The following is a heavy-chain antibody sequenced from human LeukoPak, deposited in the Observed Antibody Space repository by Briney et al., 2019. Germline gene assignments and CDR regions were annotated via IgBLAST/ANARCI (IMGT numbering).Heavy chain of an antibody. D-gene: IGHD5-18*01. V-gene: IGHV4-39*02. J-gene: IGHJ4*02. Sequence: ASETLSLTCTVSGGSISSSSYYWGWIRQPPGKGLEWIGSIYYSGSTYYNPSLKSRVTISVDTSKNQFSLKLSSVTAADTAVYYCAREDTAMVGFDYWGQGTLVTVSS. CDR1: GGSISSSSYY. CDR2: IYYSGST. CDR3: AREDTAMVGFDY.